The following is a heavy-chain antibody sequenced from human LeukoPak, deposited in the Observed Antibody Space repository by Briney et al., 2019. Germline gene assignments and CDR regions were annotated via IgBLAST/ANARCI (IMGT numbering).Heavy chain of an antibody. D-gene: IGHD6-25*01. CDR3: ARTTSFTASGYDY. CDR1: GYTFTYYH. Sequence: GASVKVSCKASGYTFTYYHINWVRQATGQGLEWMGWINPNSGDRGYAQKFQGRVTITRDTSITTAYMDLSSLRSEDTAVYFCARTTSFTASGYDYWGQGTLVTVSS. V-gene: IGHV1-8*03. CDR2: INPNSGDR. J-gene: IGHJ4*02.